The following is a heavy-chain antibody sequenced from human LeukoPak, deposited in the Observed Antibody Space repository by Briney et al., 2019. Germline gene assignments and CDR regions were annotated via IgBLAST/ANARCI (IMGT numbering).Heavy chain of an antibody. CDR2: IKQDGSEK. J-gene: IGHJ6*02. D-gene: IGHD3-3*01. CDR1: GFTFSSYW. Sequence: GGSLRLSCAASGFTFSSYWMSWVRQAPGKGLEWVANIKQDGSEKYYVDSVEGRFTISRDNAKNSLYLQMNSLRAEDTAVYYFARGAPDDFWSGYYYYYYGMDVWGQGTTVTVSS. CDR3: ARGAPDDFWSGYYYYYYGMDV. V-gene: IGHV3-7*01.